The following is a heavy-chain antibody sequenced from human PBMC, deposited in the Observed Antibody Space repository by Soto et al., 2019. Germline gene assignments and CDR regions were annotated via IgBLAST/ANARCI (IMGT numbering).Heavy chain of an antibody. J-gene: IGHJ3*01. CDR1: RYTFTSHG. V-gene: IGHV1-18*01. CDR3: ARLLTEGATFREDAFDL. CDR2: ISTFNGKT. D-gene: IGHD1-26*01. Sequence: QVQLVQSGGDVKTPGASVKVSCTTFRYTFTSHGIAWVRQAPGQGLEWMGWISTFNGKTDYAQKFQGRVTMTADTLTSTVHMELRSLRSDDTAVYHCARLLTEGATFREDAFDLWGQGTKVTVSS.